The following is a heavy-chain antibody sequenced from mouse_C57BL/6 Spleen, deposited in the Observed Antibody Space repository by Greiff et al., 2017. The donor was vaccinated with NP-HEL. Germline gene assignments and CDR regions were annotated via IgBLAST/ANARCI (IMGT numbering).Heavy chain of an antibody. CDR1: GFTFSSYA. Sequence: EVKLVESGEGLVKPGGSLKLSCAASGFTFSSYAMSWVRQTPEKRLEWVAYISSGGDYIYYADTVKGRFTISRDNARNTLYLQMSSLKSEDTAMYYCTRSRHYYGSSYPPYWYFDVWGTGTTVTVSS. V-gene: IGHV5-9-1*02. J-gene: IGHJ1*03. CDR2: ISSGGDYI. CDR3: TRSRHYYGSSYPPYWYFDV. D-gene: IGHD1-1*01.